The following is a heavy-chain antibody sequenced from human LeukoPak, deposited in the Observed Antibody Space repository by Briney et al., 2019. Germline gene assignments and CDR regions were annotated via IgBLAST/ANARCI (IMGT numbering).Heavy chain of an antibody. V-gene: IGHV3-23*01. D-gene: IGHD3-10*01. CDR1: GFTFSSYA. CDR3: ARSRGPGSHWFDP. Sequence: SGGSLRLSCAASGFTFSSYALSWVRQAPGKGLEWLSTLSDNTYYADSVKSRFTISRDNSKDTLFLHMDSLSAEDTALYFCARSRGPGSHWFDPWGQGTLVTVSS. J-gene: IGHJ5*02. CDR2: LSDNT.